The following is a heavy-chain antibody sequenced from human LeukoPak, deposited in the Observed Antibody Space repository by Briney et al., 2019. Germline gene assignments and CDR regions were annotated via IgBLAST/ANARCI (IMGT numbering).Heavy chain of an antibody. Sequence: GGSLRLSCAASGFTFSSYAMSWVCQAPGKGLEWVSGISGSGGSTYYADSVKGRFTISRDNSKDTLYLQMNSLRAEDTAVYYCAKQSSSWYFPYYFDYWGQGTLVTVSS. CDR2: ISGSGGST. CDR1: GFTFSSYA. CDR3: AKQSSSWYFPYYFDY. J-gene: IGHJ4*02. D-gene: IGHD6-13*01. V-gene: IGHV3-23*01.